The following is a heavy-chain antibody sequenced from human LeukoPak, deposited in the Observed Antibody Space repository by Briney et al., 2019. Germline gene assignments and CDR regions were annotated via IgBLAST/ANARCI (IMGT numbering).Heavy chain of an antibody. CDR1: GYDLTSVG. D-gene: IGHD6-19*01. CDR3: ARAGSGSGWYFDY. V-gene: IGHV1-18*01. CDR2: ISPYNGNT. Sequence: ASVKVSCKASGYDLTSVGITWVRQATGQGLDWMGWISPYNGNTRYVQKLQGRVTMTTDTSTSTAYMELRSLRFDDTAVYYCARAGSGSGWYFDYWSQGTLVTVSA. J-gene: IGHJ4*02.